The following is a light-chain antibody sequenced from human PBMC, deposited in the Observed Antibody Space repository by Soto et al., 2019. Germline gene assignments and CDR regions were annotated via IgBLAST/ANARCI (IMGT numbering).Light chain of an antibody. J-gene: IGKJ1*01. CDR1: QSISSW. CDR3: QQYNSYSKT. V-gene: IGKV1-5*01. CDR2: DAS. Sequence: DIQMTQSPSTLSASVGDRVTITCRASQSISSWLAWYQQKPGKAPKLLIYDASSLESGVQSRFSGSVFGTVFTLTISSLQPDDFATYYCQQYNSYSKTFGQGTKVDIK.